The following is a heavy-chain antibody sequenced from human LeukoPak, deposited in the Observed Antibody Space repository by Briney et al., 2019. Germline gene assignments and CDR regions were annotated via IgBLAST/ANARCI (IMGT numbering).Heavy chain of an antibody. D-gene: IGHD6-19*01. J-gene: IGHJ6*02. CDR1: GFTFSSYW. Sequence: GGSLRLSCAASGFTFSSYWMSWVRQAPGKGLEWVANIKQDGSEKYYVDSVKGRFTISRDNAKNSLYLQMNSLRAEDTAVYYCARMGSGWYFVYCYYGMDVWGQGTTVTVSS. CDR3: ARMGSGWYFVYCYYGMDV. CDR2: IKQDGSEK. V-gene: IGHV3-7*01.